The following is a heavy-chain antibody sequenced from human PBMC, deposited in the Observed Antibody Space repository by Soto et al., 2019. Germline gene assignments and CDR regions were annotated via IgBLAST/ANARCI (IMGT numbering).Heavy chain of an antibody. D-gene: IGHD5-18*01. Sequence: GGSLRLSCAASGFTFSSYGMHWVRQAPGKGLEWVAVISYDGSNKYYADSVKGRFTISRDNSKNTLYLQMNSLRAEDTAVYYCAKDQSHVSNTAMAPYYYYGMDVWGQGTTVTVSS. CDR2: ISYDGSNK. CDR1: GFTFSSYG. CDR3: AKDQSHVSNTAMAPYYYYGMDV. V-gene: IGHV3-30*18. J-gene: IGHJ6*02.